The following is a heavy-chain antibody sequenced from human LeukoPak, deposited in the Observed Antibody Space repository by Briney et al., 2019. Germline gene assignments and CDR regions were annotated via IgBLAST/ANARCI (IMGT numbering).Heavy chain of an antibody. Sequence: SVKVSCKASGGTFSSYAISWVRQAPGQGPEWIGGIIPISGTAKYAQKLQGRVTISADMPTGTAYMELSSLSSEDTAVYYCAGSYNTYYAQDYWGQGALVTVSS. CDR2: IIPISGTA. CDR3: AGSYNTYYAQDY. J-gene: IGHJ4*02. CDR1: GGTFSSYA. D-gene: IGHD1-14*01. V-gene: IGHV1-69*06.